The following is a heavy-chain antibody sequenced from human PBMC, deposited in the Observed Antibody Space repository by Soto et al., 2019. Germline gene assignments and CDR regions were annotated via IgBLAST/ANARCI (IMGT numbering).Heavy chain of an antibody. CDR2: ISAYNGNT. V-gene: IGHV1-18*01. D-gene: IGHD2-2*01. J-gene: IGHJ6*02. Sequence: QVQLVQSGAEVKKPGASVKVSCKASGYTFTSYGISWVRQAPGQGLEWMGGISAYNGNTNYAQKLQGRVTMTTDTSRRTAYMELRSLRSDDTAVYYCAGDGRDYIDDIVVVPAPHRADYVMDVWGQGTTVTVSS. CDR3: AGDGRDYIDDIVVVPAPHRADYVMDV. CDR1: GYTFTSYG.